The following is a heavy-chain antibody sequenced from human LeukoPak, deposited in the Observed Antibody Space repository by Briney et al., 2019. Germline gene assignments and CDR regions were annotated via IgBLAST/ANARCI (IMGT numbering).Heavy chain of an antibody. J-gene: IGHJ3*02. CDR1: GFPFTGHF. D-gene: IGHD2-2*01. V-gene: IGHV1-2*02. CDR3: ARSLAPLEYCSSTSCYDAFDI. CDR2: INPDAGDT. Sequence: ASVVVSCKASGFPFTGHFFHWVRQAPGQGLEWMGWINPDAGDTEYAQGFQGRVTMTRDPSSGTVYMDLHSLRFDDTAVYYCARSLAPLEYCSSTSCYDAFDIWGQGTMVTVSS.